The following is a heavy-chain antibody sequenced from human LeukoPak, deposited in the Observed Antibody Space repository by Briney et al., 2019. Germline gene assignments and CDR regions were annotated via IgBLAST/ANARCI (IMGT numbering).Heavy chain of an antibody. J-gene: IGHJ4*02. D-gene: IGHD5-12*01. CDR2: ISYDGSNK. V-gene: IGHV3-30*03. CDR3: ARDPGTRYSGYDYYFDY. CDR1: GFTFSSYG. Sequence: HTGGSLRLSCVASGFTFSSYGMNWVRQAPGKGLEWVAVISYDGSNKYYADSVKGRFTISRDNSKNTLYLQMNSLRAEDTAVYYCARDPGTRYSGYDYYFDYWGQGTLVTVSS.